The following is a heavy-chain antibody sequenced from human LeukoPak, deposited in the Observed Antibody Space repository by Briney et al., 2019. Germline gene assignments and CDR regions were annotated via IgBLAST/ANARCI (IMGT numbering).Heavy chain of an antibody. CDR2: IWYDGSNA. D-gene: IGHD6-6*01. CDR1: GFTFRNHG. CDR3: ARDIGARRLDY. Sequence: GGSLRLSCAASGFTFRNHGMHWVRQAPGKGLEWEAVIWYDGSNAYYADSVKGRFTISRDNSRNTLYLQMNSLRAEDTAVYYCARDIGARRLDYWGQGTPVTVSS. J-gene: IGHJ4*02. V-gene: IGHV3-33*01.